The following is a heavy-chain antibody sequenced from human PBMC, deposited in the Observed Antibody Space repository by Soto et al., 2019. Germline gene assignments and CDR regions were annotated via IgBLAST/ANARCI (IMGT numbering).Heavy chain of an antibody. J-gene: IGHJ5*02. D-gene: IGHD4-17*01. CDR2: INPFDGSR. CDR1: GYIFTSYY. Sequence: ASVKVSCKASGYIFTSYYLHWVRQAPGQGLEWMGWINPFDGSRMFAQSFQGRVTFTRDTSTSTVYMELSGLRSDDTAVYYCARETYGDYVGYFDPWGQGIQVTVS. V-gene: IGHV1-46*01. CDR3: ARETYGDYVGYFDP.